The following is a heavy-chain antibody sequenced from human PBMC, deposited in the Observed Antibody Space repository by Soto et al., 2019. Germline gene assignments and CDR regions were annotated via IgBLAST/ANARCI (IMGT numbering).Heavy chain of an antibody. CDR1: GYTFTSYD. V-gene: IGHV1-8*01. D-gene: IGHD6-19*01. CDR3: ARGQLSSGWYYFDY. J-gene: IGHJ4*02. CDR2: MNPNSGNT. Sequence: ASVKVSCKASGYTFTSYDINWVRQATGQGLEWMGWMNPNSGNTGYAQKFQGRVTMTRNTSISTAYMELSSLRSEDTAVYYCARGQLSSGWYYFDYWGQGTRVTVAS.